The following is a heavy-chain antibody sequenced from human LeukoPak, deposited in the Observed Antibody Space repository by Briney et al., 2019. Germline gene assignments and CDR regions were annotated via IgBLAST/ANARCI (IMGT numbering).Heavy chain of an antibody. CDR2: MSGSGGST. J-gene: IGHJ4*02. V-gene: IGHV3-23*01. D-gene: IGHD3-9*01. CDR3: AKPYYDILTGYSQLYYFDY. CDR1: GFTFSRYA. Sequence: SGGPLRLPCAVSGFTFSRYAISGVRQAPGKGPEGVSAMSGSGGSTYYADSVKGRFTISRDNSKNTLYMQMNSLRAEDTVVYYCAKPYYDILTGYSQLYYFDYWGQGTLVTVSS.